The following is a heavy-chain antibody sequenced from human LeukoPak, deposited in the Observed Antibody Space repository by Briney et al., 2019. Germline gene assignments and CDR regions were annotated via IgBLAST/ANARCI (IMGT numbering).Heavy chain of an antibody. CDR3: ALRPVTLSAFDI. J-gene: IGHJ3*02. CDR2: IYTSGST. D-gene: IGHD6-6*01. Sequence: PSQTLSLTCSVSGGSISSGGYYCNWIRQPAGKGLEWIGRIYTSGSTDYNPSLKSRVTISLDTSRNQFSLKLSSVTAADTAVYYCALRPVTLSAFDIWGQGTMVTVSS. V-gene: IGHV4-61*02. CDR1: GGSISSGGYY.